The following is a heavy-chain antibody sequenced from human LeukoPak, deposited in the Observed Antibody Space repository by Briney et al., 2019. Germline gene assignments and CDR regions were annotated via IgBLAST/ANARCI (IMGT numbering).Heavy chain of an antibody. V-gene: IGHV1-2*06. CDR1: GYTFTGQD. D-gene: IGHD5-12*01. CDR2: INPNSGGT. J-gene: IGHJ4*02. Sequence: ASVKVSCKASGYTFTGQDMHWVRQAPGQGLEWMGRINPNSGGTNYAQKFQGRVTMTRDTSISTAYMELSRLRSDDTAVYYCARLIYSGYDRDYWGQGTLVTVSS. CDR3: ARLIYSGYDRDY.